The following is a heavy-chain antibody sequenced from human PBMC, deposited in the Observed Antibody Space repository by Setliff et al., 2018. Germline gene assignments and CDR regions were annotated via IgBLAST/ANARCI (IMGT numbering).Heavy chain of an antibody. J-gene: IGHJ4*02. CDR3: ARTLYDYDILTGPGYYFDY. CDR1: GFIFSFHS. Sequence: GGSLRLSCAASGFIFSFHSMNWVRQAPGKGLEWVSYISSSSSTIYYADSVKGRFTISRDNSKNTLYPQMNSLRVEDTAVYYCARTLYDYDILTGPGYYFDYWGQGTLVTVSS. D-gene: IGHD3-9*01. CDR2: ISSSSSTI. V-gene: IGHV3-48*01.